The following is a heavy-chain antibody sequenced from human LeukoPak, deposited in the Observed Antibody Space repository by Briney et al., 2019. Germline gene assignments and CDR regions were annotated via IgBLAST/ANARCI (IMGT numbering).Heavy chain of an antibody. D-gene: IGHD3-22*01. V-gene: IGHV4-34*01. CDR3: ARGRHDITMIVVVMASVSYYLDV. Sequence: PSETLSLTCAVYGGSFSGYHWTWIRQSPGKGLEWIGDINPSGSTYYNPSLKSRLTISVDTSKNQFSLKLRSVTAADTAVYYCARGRHDITMIVVVMASVSYYLDVWGKGTTVTVS. CDR1: GGSFSGYH. J-gene: IGHJ6*03. CDR2: INPSGST.